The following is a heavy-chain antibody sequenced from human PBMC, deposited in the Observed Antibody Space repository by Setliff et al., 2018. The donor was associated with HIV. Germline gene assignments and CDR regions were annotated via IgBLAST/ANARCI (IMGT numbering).Heavy chain of an antibody. Sequence: SETLSLTCTVSGGSISGGGYYWSWIRQPPGKGLEWIGYLYHSGSANYNPSLKSRVTISGDTSKNQFSLKLSSVTAADTAIYYCTRVRLLYSDSSPVWLDPWGQGTLVTVSS. J-gene: IGHJ5*02. D-gene: IGHD3-22*01. CDR3: TRVRLLYSDSSPVWLDP. CDR1: GGSISGGGYY. CDR2: LYHSGSA. V-gene: IGHV4-61*08.